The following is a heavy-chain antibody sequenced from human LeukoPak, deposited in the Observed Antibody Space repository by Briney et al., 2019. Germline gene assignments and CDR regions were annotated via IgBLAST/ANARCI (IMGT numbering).Heavy chain of an antibody. Sequence: PSETLSLTCTVSGGSISTYYWSWIRQPAGKGLEWMGHIHTSGSTNYNPSLKSRVTMSVDTSKNQFSLKLSSVIAADTAVYYCARSWIRDWYYFDYWGQGTLVTVSS. CDR2: IHTSGST. CDR3: ARSWIRDWYYFDY. CDR1: GGSISTYY. V-gene: IGHV4-4*07. D-gene: IGHD5-18*01. J-gene: IGHJ4*02.